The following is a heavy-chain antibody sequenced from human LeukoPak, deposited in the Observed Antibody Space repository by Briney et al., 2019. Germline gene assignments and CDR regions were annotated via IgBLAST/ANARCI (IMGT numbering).Heavy chain of an antibody. CDR3: ARVDIVVVPAAITQYRDYYYYGMDV. V-gene: IGHV1-69*04. Sequence: ISWVRQXPGQGLEWMGRIIPILGIANYAQKFQGRVTITADKSTSTAYMELSSLRSEDTAVYYCARVDIVVVPAAITQYRDYYYYGMDVWGQGTTVTVSS. J-gene: IGHJ6*02. D-gene: IGHD2-2*02. CDR2: IIPILGIA.